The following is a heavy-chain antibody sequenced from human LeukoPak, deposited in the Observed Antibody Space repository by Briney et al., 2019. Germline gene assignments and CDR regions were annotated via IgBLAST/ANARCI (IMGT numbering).Heavy chain of an antibody. CDR2: INHSGSA. Sequence: PSETLSLTCAVYGGPFSGYYWSWIRQPPGKGLEWIGEINHSGSANYNPSLKSRVTISVDTSKNQFSLKLSSVTAADTAVYYCARESRQWLIRGYDYWGQGTLVTVSS. J-gene: IGHJ4*02. CDR3: ARESRQWLIRGYDY. CDR1: GGPFSGYY. V-gene: IGHV4-34*01. D-gene: IGHD6-19*01.